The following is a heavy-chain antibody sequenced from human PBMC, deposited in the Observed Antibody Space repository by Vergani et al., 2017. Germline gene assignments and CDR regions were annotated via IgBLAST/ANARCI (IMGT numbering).Heavy chain of an antibody. J-gene: IGHJ6*03. CDR2: INTSGST. D-gene: IGHD3-3*01. CDR3: ARGQYDFLSGYGYYYYYMDV. V-gene: IGHV4-61*02. Sequence: QVQLQESGPGLVKPSQTLSLTCTVSGGSISSGSYYWSWIRQPAGKGLEWIGRINTSGSTNYNPSLKSRFTMSVDTSKNQFSLTLSSVTAADTAVYYCARGQYDFLSGYGYYYYYMDVWGKGTTVTVSS. CDR1: GGSISSGSYY.